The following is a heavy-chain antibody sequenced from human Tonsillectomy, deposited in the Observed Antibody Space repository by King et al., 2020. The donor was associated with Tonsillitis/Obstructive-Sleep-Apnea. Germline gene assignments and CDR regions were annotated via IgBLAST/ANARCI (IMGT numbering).Heavy chain of an antibody. J-gene: IGHJ2*01. CDR2: IYPGDSDT. CDR1: GYSFTSYW. CDR3: ARRRLVPAGLGYFDL. D-gene: IGHD2-2*01. Sequence: VQLVESGAEVKKPGESLKISCKGSGYSFTSYWIGWVRQMPGKGLEWMGIIYPGDSDTRYSTSFQGQVTISADKSISTAYLQWSSLKASDTAMYYCARRRLVPAGLGYFDLWGRGTLVTVSS. V-gene: IGHV5-51*01.